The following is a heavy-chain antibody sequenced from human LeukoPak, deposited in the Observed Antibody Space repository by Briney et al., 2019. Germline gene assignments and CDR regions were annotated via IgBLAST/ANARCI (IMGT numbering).Heavy chain of an antibody. CDR1: GYTFTSYG. D-gene: IGHD1-26*01. J-gene: IGHJ4*02. CDR2: FDPEDGET. V-gene: IGHV1-24*01. CDR3: ATGLLVGARDY. Sequence: ASVKVSCKASGYTFTSYGISWVRQAPGKGLEWMGGFDPEDGETIYAQKFQGRVTMTEDTSTDTAYMELSSLRSEDTAVYYCATGLLVGARDYWGQGTLVTVSS.